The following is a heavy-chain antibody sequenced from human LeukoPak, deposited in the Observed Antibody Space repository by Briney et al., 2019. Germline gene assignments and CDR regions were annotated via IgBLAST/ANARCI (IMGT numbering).Heavy chain of an antibody. CDR1: GGSFSGYC. Sequence: PSETLSLTCAVYGGSFSGYCWRWIRQPPGKGLEWMGEINHSGSTNYNPSLKSRVTISVGTSKNQFSLMLSSRTAADEAVYYCARSFTADVGHNGFDPWGQGTLVSVSS. J-gene: IGHJ5*02. CDR2: INHSGST. CDR3: ARSFTADVGHNGFDP. V-gene: IGHV4-34*01. D-gene: IGHD1-26*01.